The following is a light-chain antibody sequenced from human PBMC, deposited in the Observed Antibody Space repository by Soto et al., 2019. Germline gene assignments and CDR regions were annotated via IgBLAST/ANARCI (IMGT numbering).Light chain of an antibody. V-gene: IGLV2-14*01. J-gene: IGLJ2*01. Sequence: QSALTQPASVSGSPGQSITISCTGTRSDIGASIYVSWFQQYPGEAPKCMIYDVNNRPSGVSNRFSGSKSGSTASLTISGLQAEDEAVYYCTSYTTSNTLALGGGTKVTV. CDR3: TSYTTSNTLA. CDR2: DVN. CDR1: RSDIGASIY.